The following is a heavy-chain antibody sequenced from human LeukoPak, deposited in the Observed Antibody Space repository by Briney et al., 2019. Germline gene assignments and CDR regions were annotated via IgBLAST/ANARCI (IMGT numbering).Heavy chain of an antibody. V-gene: IGHV3-23*01. CDR1: GFTFSSYA. Sequence: GGSLRLSCAASGFTFSSYAMSWVRQAPGKGLEWASAISGSGGSTYYADSVKGRFTISRDNSKNTLYLQMNSLRAEDTAVYYCAKVVGYSGYDYDIYYFDYWGQGTLVTVSS. CDR3: AKVVGYSGYDYDIYYFDY. CDR2: ISGSGGST. J-gene: IGHJ4*02. D-gene: IGHD5-12*01.